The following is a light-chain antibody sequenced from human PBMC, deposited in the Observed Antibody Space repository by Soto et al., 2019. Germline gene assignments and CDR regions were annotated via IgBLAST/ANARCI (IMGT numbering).Light chain of an antibody. J-gene: IGLJ1*01. V-gene: IGLV4-69*01. CDR2: LNSDGSH. Sequence: QAVVTQSPSASASLGASVKLTCTLSSGHSSYAIAWHQQQPEKGPRYLMKLNSDGSHSKGDGIPDRFSGSSSWAERYLTLSILQSEDEADYYCQTWGAGIQVFGTGTKYTVL. CDR1: SGHSSYA. CDR3: QTWGAGIQV.